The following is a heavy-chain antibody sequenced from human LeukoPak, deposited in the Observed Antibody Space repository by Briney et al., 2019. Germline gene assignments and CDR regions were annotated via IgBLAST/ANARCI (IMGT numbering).Heavy chain of an antibody. V-gene: IGHV3-7*03. CDR2: INHNGNVN. D-gene: IGHD3-16*01. J-gene: IGHJ6*02. CDR3: ARGGGLDV. CDR1: GFSFSSYW. Sequence: GGSLRLSCAASGFSFSSYWMNSARQPPGKWLEWVASINHNGNVNYYVDSVKGRFTISRDNAKNSLYLQMSNLRAEDTAVYFCARGGGLDVWGQGATVTVSS.